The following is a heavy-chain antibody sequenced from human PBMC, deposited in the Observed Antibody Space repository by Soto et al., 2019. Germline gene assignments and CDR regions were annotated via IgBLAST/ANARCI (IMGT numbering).Heavy chain of an antibody. D-gene: IGHD6-6*01. J-gene: IGHJ4*02. Sequence: VASVKVSCKASGGTFSSYTISWVRQAPGQGLEWMGRIIPILGIANYAQKFQGRVTITADKSTSTAYMELSSLRSEDTAVYYCARGIAARPHLDYWGQGTLVTVSS. CDR1: GGTFSSYT. CDR3: ARGIAARPHLDY. V-gene: IGHV1-69*02. CDR2: IIPILGIA.